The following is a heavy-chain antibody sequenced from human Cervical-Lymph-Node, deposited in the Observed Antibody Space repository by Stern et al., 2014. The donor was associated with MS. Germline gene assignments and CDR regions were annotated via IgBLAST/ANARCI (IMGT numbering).Heavy chain of an antibody. J-gene: IGHJ4*02. Sequence: QVQLQESGPGLVKPSQTLSLTCTVSGGSVSTYNYYWTWIRQPAGKGLEWIGRIYARGNTNYNPSLQGRVTISLDTPRNQFSLKLTSVTAADTAVYYCATSGGRRGDFRDYWGQGTLVTVSA. V-gene: IGHV4-61*02. D-gene: IGHD4-17*01. CDR1: GGSVSTYNYY. CDR3: ATSGGRRGDFRDY. CDR2: IYARGNT.